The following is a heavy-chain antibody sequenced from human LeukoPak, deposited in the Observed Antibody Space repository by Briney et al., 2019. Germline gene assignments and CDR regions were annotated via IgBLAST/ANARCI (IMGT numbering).Heavy chain of an antibody. CDR2: IYYSGST. CDR3: AKSVAWNYYYYMDV. Sequence: KPSDTLSLTCAVSGYSISSSNWWGWIRQPPGKGLEWIAYIYYSGSTYYNPSLKSRVTLSVDTSKNQSSLKLSSVTAVDTAVYYCAKSVAWNYYYYMDVWGKGTTVTVSS. V-gene: IGHV4-28*01. J-gene: IGHJ6*03. CDR1: GYSISSSNW. D-gene: IGHD5-12*01.